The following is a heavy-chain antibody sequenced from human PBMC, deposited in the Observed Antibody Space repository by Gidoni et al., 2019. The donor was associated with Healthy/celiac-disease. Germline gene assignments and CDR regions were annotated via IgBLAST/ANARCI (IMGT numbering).Heavy chain of an antibody. CDR1: GFTFISFV. Sequence: QVQLVESGGGVVQPGRSLSLSCAASGFTFISFVMHLVRQAQGKGLEWVAVISYDGSNKYYADSVKGRLTISRDNSKNTLYLQMNSLRAEDTAVYYCARWNVGIDAVPDYYYYYYMDVWGKGTTVTVSS. J-gene: IGHJ6*03. D-gene: IGHD1-1*01. V-gene: IGHV3-30-3*01. CDR2: ISYDGSNK. CDR3: ARWNVGIDAVPDYYYYYYMDV.